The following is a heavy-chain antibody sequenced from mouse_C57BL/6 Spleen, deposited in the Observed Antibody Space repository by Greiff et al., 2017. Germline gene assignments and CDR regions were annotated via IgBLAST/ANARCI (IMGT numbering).Heavy chain of an antibody. CDR3: ARSSHGYFDV. CDR1: GYTFTDYY. J-gene: IGHJ1*03. CDR2: INPYNGGT. Sequence: EVQVVESGPVLVKPGASVKMSCKASGYTFTDYYMNWVKQSHGKSLEWIGVINPYNGGTSYNQKFKGKATLTVDKSSSTAYMELNSLTSEDSAVYYCARSSHGYFDVWGTGTTVTVSS. V-gene: IGHV1-19*01.